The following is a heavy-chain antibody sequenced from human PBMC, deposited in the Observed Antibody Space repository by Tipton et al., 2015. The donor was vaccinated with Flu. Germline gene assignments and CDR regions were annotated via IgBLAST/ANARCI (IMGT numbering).Heavy chain of an antibody. CDR3: ARNRQQSRYVDL. V-gene: IGHV1-8*01. CDR2: MNPNSGNT. J-gene: IGHJ2*01. Sequence: QSGAEVKKPGASVKVSCKASGYTFSSYEINWVRQATGQGLEWMGWMNPNSGNTGYAQKFQGRVTMTRNTSISTAYMELTSLTSEDTAVYYCARNRQQSRYVDLWGRGTLVTVAS. CDR1: GYTFSSYE. D-gene: IGHD1-1*01.